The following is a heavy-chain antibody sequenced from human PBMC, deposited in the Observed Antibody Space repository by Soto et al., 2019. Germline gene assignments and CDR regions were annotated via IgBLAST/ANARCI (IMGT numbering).Heavy chain of an antibody. J-gene: IGHJ4*02. CDR2: IYYSGST. V-gene: IGHV4-39*07. Sequence: SETLSLTCTVSGGSVSSSSCYWGWIRQPPGKGLEWIGSIYYSGSTYYNPSLKSRVTISVDTSKNQFSLKLNSVTAADTAVYYCARMNYYDTSGYPFDYWGQGMMVTVSS. D-gene: IGHD3-22*01. CDR1: GGSVSSSSCY. CDR3: ARMNYYDTSGYPFDY.